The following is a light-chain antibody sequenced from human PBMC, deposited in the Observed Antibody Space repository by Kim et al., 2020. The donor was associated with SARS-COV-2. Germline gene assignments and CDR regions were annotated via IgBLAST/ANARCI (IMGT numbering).Light chain of an antibody. V-gene: IGLV1-44*01. CDR1: SANIGSNT. Sequence: LTVSCSDGSANIGSNTVKWCQQRPGSAPPLLVYSNDQRPSGVPDGVSGSKSGTSASLAISGLQSEDEADYYCATWDASLHGVVFGGGTQLTVL. CDR3: ATWDASLHGVV. CDR2: SND. J-gene: IGLJ2*01.